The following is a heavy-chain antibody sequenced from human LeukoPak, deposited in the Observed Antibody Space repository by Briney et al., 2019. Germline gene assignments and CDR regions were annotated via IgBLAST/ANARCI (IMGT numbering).Heavy chain of an antibody. Sequence: GGSLRLSCAASGFTFSSYAMHWVRQAPGKGLEWVAVISYDGSNKYYADSVKGRFTISRDNSKNTLCLQMNSLRAEDTAVYYCARDDTDCSSTSCSPGSYYYYYGMDVWGKGTTVTVSS. CDR2: ISYDGSNK. D-gene: IGHD2-2*01. CDR3: ARDDTDCSSTSCSPGSYYYYYGMDV. CDR1: GFTFSSYA. V-gene: IGHV3-30*04. J-gene: IGHJ6*04.